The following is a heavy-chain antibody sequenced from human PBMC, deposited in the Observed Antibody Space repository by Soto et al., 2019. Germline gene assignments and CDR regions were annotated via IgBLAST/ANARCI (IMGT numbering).Heavy chain of an antibody. J-gene: IGHJ4*02. V-gene: IGHV4-34*01. CDR3: ARMWGGYNSH. CDR2: INHSGST. CDR1: GGSFSGYY. D-gene: IGHD6-25*01. Sequence: PSETLSLTCAFYGGSFSGYYWSWIRQPPGKGLEWIGEINHSGSTNYNPSLKSRVTISVDTSKNQFSLKLSSVTAADTAMYYCARMWGGYNSHWGQGTLVTVSS.